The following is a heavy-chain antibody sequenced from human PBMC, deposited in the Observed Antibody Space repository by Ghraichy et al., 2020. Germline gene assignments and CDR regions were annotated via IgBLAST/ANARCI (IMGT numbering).Heavy chain of an antibody. V-gene: IGHV1-2*02. CDR3: ARGGGNCDFWSGQDY. J-gene: IGHJ4*02. Sequence: VKVSCKASGYTFTGYYMHWVRQAPGQGLEWMGWINPNSGGTNYAQKFQGRVTMTRDTSISSAYMELSRLSSDDTAGYYCARGGGNCDFWSGQDYGGQGTLVTVSS. D-gene: IGHD3-3*01. CDR1: GYTFTGYY. CDR2: INPNSGGT.